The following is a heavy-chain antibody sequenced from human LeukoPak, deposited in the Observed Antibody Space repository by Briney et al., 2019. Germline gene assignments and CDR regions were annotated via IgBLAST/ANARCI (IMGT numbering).Heavy chain of an antibody. Sequence: GGSLRLSCAASGFTFSSYAMHWVRQAPGKGLEYVSAISSNGGSTYYANSVKGRFTISRDNSKNTLYLQMNSLRAEDTAVYYCAKDAPIAAAGTYYYYMDVWGKGTTVTVSS. D-gene: IGHD6-13*01. CDR3: AKDAPIAAAGTYYYYMDV. CDR2: ISSNGGST. CDR1: GFTFSSYA. J-gene: IGHJ6*03. V-gene: IGHV3-64*01.